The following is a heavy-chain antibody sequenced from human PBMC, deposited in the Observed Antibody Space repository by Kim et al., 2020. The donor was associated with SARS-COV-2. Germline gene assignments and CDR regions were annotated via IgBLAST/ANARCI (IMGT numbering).Heavy chain of an antibody. J-gene: IGHJ4*02. D-gene: IGHD2-15*01. Sequence: ASVKVSCKASGYTFTAYYIHWVRQAPGQGLEWMGQINPYNGGTNCAQKFQDRVTMTSDTSISTAYMELSRLRSDDTALYYCASFHSAVAAKVWGQGTLITVSS. CDR1: GYTFTAYY. CDR2: INPYNGGT. V-gene: IGHV1-2*06. CDR3: ASFHSAVAAKV.